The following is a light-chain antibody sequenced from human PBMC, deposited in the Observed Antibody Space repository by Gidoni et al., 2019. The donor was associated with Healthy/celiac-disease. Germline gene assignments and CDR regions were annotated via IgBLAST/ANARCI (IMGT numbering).Light chain of an antibody. Sequence: QSVLTQPPSVAGAPGQRVTNSCTGSSSNIGAGYDVHWYQQLPGTAPKLLIYGNSNRPSGVPDRFSGSKSGPSASLAITGLQAEDEADYYCQSYDSSLSGSVFGGGTKLTVL. CDR1: SSNIGAGYD. CDR3: QSYDSSLSGSV. CDR2: GNS. J-gene: IGLJ2*01. V-gene: IGLV1-40*01.